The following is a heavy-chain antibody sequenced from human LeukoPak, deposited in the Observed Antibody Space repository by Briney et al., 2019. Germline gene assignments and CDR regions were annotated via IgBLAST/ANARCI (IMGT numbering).Heavy chain of an antibody. D-gene: IGHD3-3*01. Sequence: GESLKISCKGSGYSFTSYWIGWVRQMPGKGLEWMGIIYPGDSDTRYRPSFQGEVTISADKSISTAYLQWSSLKASDTAMYYCARLYYDFWSGYYIPPAYYYYYMDVWGKGTTVTVSS. V-gene: IGHV5-51*01. CDR3: ARLYYDFWSGYYIPPAYYYYYMDV. CDR1: GYSFTSYW. CDR2: IYPGDSDT. J-gene: IGHJ6*03.